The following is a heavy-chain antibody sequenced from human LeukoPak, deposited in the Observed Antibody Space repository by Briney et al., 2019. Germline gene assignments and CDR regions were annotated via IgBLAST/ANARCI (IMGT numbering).Heavy chain of an antibody. V-gene: IGHV3-33*06. J-gene: IGHJ4*02. CDR1: GFTFSSYG. CDR2: IWYDGSNK. D-gene: IGHD6-13*01. Sequence: PGRSLRLSCAASGFTFSSYGMHWVRQAPGKGLEWVAVIWYDGSNKYYADSVKGRFTISRDNSKNTLYLQMNSLRAEDTAVYYCAKDPIAAAGRVPISLIDYWGQGTLVTVSS. CDR3: AKDPIAAAGRVPISLIDY.